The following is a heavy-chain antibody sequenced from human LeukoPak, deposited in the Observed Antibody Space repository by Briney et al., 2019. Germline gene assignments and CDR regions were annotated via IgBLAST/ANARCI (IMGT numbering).Heavy chain of an antibody. J-gene: IGHJ3*02. CDR3: AKENSSSYEAFDI. CDR2: ISSDGSNK. CDR1: GFTFSSYG. Sequence: PGGSLRLSCAASGFTFSSYGMHWVRQAPGKGLEWVTFISSDGSNKYYADSVKGRFTISRDNSKNTLYLQMNSLRPEDTAVYYCAKENSSSYEAFDIWGQGTMVTVSS. D-gene: IGHD6-13*01. V-gene: IGHV3-30*18.